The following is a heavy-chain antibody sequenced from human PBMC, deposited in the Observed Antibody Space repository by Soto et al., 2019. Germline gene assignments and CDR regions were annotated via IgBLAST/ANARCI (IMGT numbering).Heavy chain of an antibody. CDR3: TRGEAASGTSPIYFDY. D-gene: IGHD6-13*01. CDR2: LSYDGSSH. V-gene: IGHV3-30-3*01. Sequence: QSGGSLRLSCAASGFSFSNYAMHWVRQAPGKGLEWVAVLSYDGSSHYYAESVEGRITLSRDNSKNTLFLQMNSLRPEDTAVYYCTRGEAASGTSPIYFDYWGQGALVTVSS. CDR1: GFSFSNYA. J-gene: IGHJ4*02.